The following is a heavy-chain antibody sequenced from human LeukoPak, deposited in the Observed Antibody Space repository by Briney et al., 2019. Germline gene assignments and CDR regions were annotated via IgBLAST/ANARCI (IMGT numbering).Heavy chain of an antibody. V-gene: IGHV3-7*01. J-gene: IGHJ4*02. CDR2: IKQDGSEK. CDR1: GFTFGNYW. D-gene: IGHD3-3*01. Sequence: GGSLRLSCAASGFTFGNYWMSWVRQAPGKGLEWVANIKQDGSEKYYVDSVKGRFTISRDNAKNSLYLQMNSLRAEDTAVYYCASGPVERFVWRTPRVDYWGQGTLVTVSS. CDR3: ASGPVERFVWRTPRVDY.